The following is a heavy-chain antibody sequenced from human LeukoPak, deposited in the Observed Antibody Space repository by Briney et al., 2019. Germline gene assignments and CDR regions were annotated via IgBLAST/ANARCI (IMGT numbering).Heavy chain of an antibody. CDR2: ISAYNGNT. CDR3: ARAGITRVRGVSITKYYFDY. V-gene: IGHV1-18*01. D-gene: IGHD3-10*01. CDR1: GYTFTSYG. Sequence: ASVEVSCQASGYTFTSYGISWVRQARGQGLEWMGWISAYNGNTNYAQKLQGRVTMTPDTSTSTAYMGLRSLRADDTAVYYRARAGITRVRGVSITKYYFDYWGQGTLVTVSS. J-gene: IGHJ4*02.